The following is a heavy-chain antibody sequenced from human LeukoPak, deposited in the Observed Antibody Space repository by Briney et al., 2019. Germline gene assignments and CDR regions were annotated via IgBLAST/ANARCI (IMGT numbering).Heavy chain of an antibody. CDR2: ISWNSGSI. D-gene: IGHD2-2*02. Sequence: ALSLSCAASGFTFDDYAMHWVRQAPGKGLEWVSGISWNSGSIGYADSVKGRFTISRDNAKNSLYLQMNSLRAEDTALYYCAKDIGQLLYVFDYWGQGTLVTVSS. J-gene: IGHJ4*02. V-gene: IGHV3-9*01. CDR3: AKDIGQLLYVFDY. CDR1: GFTFDDYA.